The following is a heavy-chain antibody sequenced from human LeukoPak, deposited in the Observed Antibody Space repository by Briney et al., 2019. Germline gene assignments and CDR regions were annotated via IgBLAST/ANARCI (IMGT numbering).Heavy chain of an antibody. V-gene: IGHV3-21*01. Sequence: NPGGSLRLSCAASGFTFSSYNMNWVRQAPGKGLEWVSSITSSSSYIYYADSVKGRFTLSRDNAKKSLYLQMNSLRAEDTAVYYCARAPHPYCSGGNCIYFDYWGQGTLVTVSS. CDR3: ARAPHPYCSGGNCIYFDY. J-gene: IGHJ4*02. D-gene: IGHD2-15*01. CDR1: GFTFSSYN. CDR2: ITSSSSYI.